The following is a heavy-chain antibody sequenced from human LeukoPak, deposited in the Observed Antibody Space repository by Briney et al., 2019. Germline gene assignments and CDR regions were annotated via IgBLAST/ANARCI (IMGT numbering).Heavy chain of an antibody. J-gene: IGHJ6*02. CDR3: ARARYCSGGSCYPRYPYYYGMDV. Sequence: SETLSLTCAVYGGSFSGYYWSWIRQPPGKGLEWIGEINHSGSTNYNPSLKSRVTISVDTSKNQFSLKLSSVIAADTAVYYCARARYCSGGSCYPRYPYYYGMDVWGQGTTVTVSS. D-gene: IGHD2-15*01. CDR2: INHSGST. CDR1: GGSFSGYY. V-gene: IGHV4-34*01.